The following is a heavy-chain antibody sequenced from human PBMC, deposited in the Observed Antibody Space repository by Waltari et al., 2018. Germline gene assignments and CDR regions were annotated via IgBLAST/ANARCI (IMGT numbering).Heavy chain of an antibody. J-gene: IGHJ3*02. Sequence: QVQLVESGGGVVQPGRSLRLSCAASGFTFSSYGMHWVRQAPGKGLEWVAVISYDGSNKYDADSVKGRFTISRDNSKNTLYLQMNSLRAEDTAVYYCAKGDLWSDAFDIWGQGTMVTVSS. CDR2: ISYDGSNK. V-gene: IGHV3-30*18. D-gene: IGHD3-10*01. CDR3: AKGDLWSDAFDI. CDR1: GFTFSSYG.